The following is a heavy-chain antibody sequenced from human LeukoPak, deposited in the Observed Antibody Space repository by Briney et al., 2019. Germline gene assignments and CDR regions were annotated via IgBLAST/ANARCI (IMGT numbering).Heavy chain of an antibody. Sequence: GGSLRLSCAASGFTFSSYSMNWVRQAPGKGLEWVSSISSSSSYIYYADSVKGRFTISRDNAKNSLYLQMNSLKVEDTASYFCATDNHLASWGQGTQVTVSA. CDR3: ATDNHLAS. CDR1: GFTFSSYS. CDR2: ISSSSSYI. V-gene: IGHV3-21*04. J-gene: IGHJ4*02. D-gene: IGHD1-14*01.